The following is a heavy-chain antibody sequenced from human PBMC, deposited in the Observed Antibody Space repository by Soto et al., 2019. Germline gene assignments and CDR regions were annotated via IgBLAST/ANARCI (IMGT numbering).Heavy chain of an antibody. D-gene: IGHD4-17*01. CDR3: ARDRSVTTSYYYYGMDV. CDR2: ISYDGSNK. Sequence: GGSLRLSCAASGFTFSSYAMHWVRQAPGKGLEWVAVISYDGSNKYYADSVKGRFTISRDNSKNTLYLQMNSLRAEDTAVYYCARDRSVTTSYYYYGMDVWGQGTTVTRLL. V-gene: IGHV3-30-3*01. J-gene: IGHJ6*02. CDR1: GFTFSSYA.